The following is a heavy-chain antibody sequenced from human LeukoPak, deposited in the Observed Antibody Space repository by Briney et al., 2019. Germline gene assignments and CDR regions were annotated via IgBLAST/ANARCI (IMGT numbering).Heavy chain of an antibody. CDR3: ASQGYSYGTYYFDY. CDR2: IIPILGIA. D-gene: IGHD5-18*01. Sequence: ASVKVSCKASGGTFSSYAISWVRQAPGQGLEWMGRIIPILGIANYAQKFQGRVTITADKSTSTAYMELSSLRSEDTAVYYCASQGYSYGTYYFDYWGQGTLVTVSS. J-gene: IGHJ4*02. V-gene: IGHV1-69*04. CDR1: GGTFSSYA.